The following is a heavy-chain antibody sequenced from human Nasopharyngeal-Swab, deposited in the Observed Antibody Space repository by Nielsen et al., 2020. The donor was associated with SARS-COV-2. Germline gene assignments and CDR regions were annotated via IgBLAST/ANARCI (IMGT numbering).Heavy chain of an antibody. Sequence: SETLSLTCTVSGGSISSGGYYWSWIRQYPGKGLEWIGYIYYSGSTYYNPSLKSRVTISVDTSKNQFSLKLSSVTAADTAVYYCARSHSGYDLSFDYWGQGTLVTVSS. V-gene: IGHV4-31*03. J-gene: IGHJ4*02. CDR2: IYYSGST. CDR1: GGSISSGGYY. D-gene: IGHD5-12*01. CDR3: ARSHSGYDLSFDY.